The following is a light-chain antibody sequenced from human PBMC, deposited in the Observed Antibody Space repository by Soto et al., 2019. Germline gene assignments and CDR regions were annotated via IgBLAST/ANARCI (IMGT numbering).Light chain of an antibody. CDR1: QSITTY. CDR3: QQYNSYSQT. CDR2: DAS. J-gene: IGKJ1*01. Sequence: DIQMTQSPSTLSASVGDRVTITCRATQSITTYLAWYQQKPGKAPKLLIYDASSLESGVLSRFSGSGSGTEFTLTISSLQPDDFATYYCQQYNSYSQTFGQGTKVEIK. V-gene: IGKV1-5*01.